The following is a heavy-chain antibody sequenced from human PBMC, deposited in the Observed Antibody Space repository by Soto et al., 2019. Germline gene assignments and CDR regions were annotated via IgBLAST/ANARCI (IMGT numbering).Heavy chain of an antibody. CDR1: GFTFSSYD. CDR2: IGTAGDT. D-gene: IGHD4-4*01. CDR3: ARGPDYRNGMDV. Sequence: GGSLRLSCAASGFTFSSYDMHWVRQATGKGLEWVSAIGTAGDTYYPGSVKGRFTISRENAKNSLYLQRNSLRAGDTAVYYCARGPDYRNGMDVWGQGTTVTVSS. J-gene: IGHJ6*02. V-gene: IGHV3-13*01.